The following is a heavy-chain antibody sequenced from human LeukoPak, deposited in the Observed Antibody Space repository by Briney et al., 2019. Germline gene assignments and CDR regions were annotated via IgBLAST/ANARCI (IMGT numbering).Heavy chain of an antibody. Sequence: SCKASGGTFSSYAMHWVRQAPGKGLEWVAVISYDGSNKYYADSVKGRFTISRDNSKNTLYLQMNSLRAEDTAVYYCARDGIRYYYYGMDVWGQGTTVTVSS. CDR3: ARDGIRYYYYGMDV. J-gene: IGHJ6*02. CDR2: ISYDGSNK. CDR1: GGTFSSYA. V-gene: IGHV3-30-3*01. D-gene: IGHD1-26*01.